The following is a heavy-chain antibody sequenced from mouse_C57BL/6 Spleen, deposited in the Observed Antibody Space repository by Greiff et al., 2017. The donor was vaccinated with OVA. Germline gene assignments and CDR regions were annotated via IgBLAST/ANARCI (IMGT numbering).Heavy chain of an antibody. CDR2: IRNKANGYTT. Sequence: EVKLVESGGGLVQPGGSLSLSCAASGSHFTHYSMSWVRQPPGKALEWLGFIRNKANGYTTEYSASVKGRFTISRDTSQSILYLQMNALRAEDSATYYCAGYMRRGDAMDDWGQGTSVTVAS. CDR1: GSHFTHYS. V-gene: IGHV7-3*01. J-gene: IGHJ4*01. CDR3: AGYMRRGDAMDD.